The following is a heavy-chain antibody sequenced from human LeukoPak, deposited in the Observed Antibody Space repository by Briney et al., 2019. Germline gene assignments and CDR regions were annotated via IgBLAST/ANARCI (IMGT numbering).Heavy chain of an antibody. V-gene: IGHV3-23*01. CDR2: ISGSGGST. CDR1: GFTFSRYA. CDR3: ARVVDHDYGDYYLDY. Sequence: PGGSLRLSCAASGFTFSRYAMSWLRQAPGKGLEWVSAISGSGGSTYYADSVKGRLTISRDNSKNTLYLQMNSLRAEDTAVYYCARVVDHDYGDYYLDYWGQGTLVTVSS. D-gene: IGHD4-17*01. J-gene: IGHJ4*02.